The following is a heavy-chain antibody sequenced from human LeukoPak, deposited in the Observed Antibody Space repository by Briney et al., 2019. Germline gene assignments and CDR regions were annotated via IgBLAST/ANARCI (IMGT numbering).Heavy chain of an antibody. CDR1: GGSFSGYY. Sequence: SETLSLTCAVYGGSFSGYYWSWIRQPPGKGLEWIGSIYYSGSTYYNPSLKSRVTISVDTSKNQFSLKLSSVTAADTAVYYCAGQCEYSGSYPAFDYWGQGTLVTVSS. CDR3: AGQCEYSGSYPAFDY. V-gene: IGHV4-34*01. CDR2: IYYSGST. D-gene: IGHD1-26*01. J-gene: IGHJ4*02.